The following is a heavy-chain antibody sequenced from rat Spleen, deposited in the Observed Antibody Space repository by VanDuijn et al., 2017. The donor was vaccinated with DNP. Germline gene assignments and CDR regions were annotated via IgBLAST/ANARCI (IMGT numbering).Heavy chain of an antibody. CDR2: IWSGGGK. V-gene: IGHV2-1*01. J-gene: IGHJ4*01. Sequence: QVQLKESGPGLVQPSQTLSLTCTVSGLSLTSNSVSWLRQPPGKGLEWMGVIWSGGGKDYNSAVKSRLSISKDTSKSQVFLKMNSLQTEDTATYYCARDGTEVMDAWGQGASVTVSS. D-gene: IGHD1-11*01. CDR1: GLSLTSNS. CDR3: ARDGTEVMDA.